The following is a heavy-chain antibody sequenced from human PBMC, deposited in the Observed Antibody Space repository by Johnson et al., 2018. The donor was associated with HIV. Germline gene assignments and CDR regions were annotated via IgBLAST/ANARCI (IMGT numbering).Heavy chain of an antibody. Sequence: VQLVESGGGLVQPGGSLRLSCAASGFTVSSNYMSWVRQAPGKGLEWVSGINWNGGSTGYADSVKGRFTISRDNAKNSLYLQMNSLRDEDTAVYYCARVIDQYFDVWGHGTMVIVSA. J-gene: IGHJ3*01. CDR2: INWNGGST. CDR1: GFTVSSNY. CDR3: ARVIDQYFDV. D-gene: IGHD2-2*01. V-gene: IGHV3-20*04.